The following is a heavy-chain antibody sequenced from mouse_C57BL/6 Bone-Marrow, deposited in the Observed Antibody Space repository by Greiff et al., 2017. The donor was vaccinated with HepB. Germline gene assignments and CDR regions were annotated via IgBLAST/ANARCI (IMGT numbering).Heavy chain of an antibody. V-gene: IGHV1-15*01. CDR3: TREGYYDYDVDY. Sequence: VKLMESGAELVRPGASVTLSCKASGYTFTDYEMHWVKQTPVHGLEWIGAIDPETGGTAYNQKFKGKAILTADKSSSTAYMELRSLTSEDSAVYYCTREGYYDYDVDYWGQGTTLTVSS. D-gene: IGHD2-4*01. CDR1: GYTFTDYE. J-gene: IGHJ2*01. CDR2: IDPETGGT.